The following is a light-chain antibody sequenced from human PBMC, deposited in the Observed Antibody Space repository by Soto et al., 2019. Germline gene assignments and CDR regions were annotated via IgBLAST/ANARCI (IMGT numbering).Light chain of an antibody. Sequence: QSALTQPPSASGSPGQSVTISCTGTSSDVGLSDSVSWYQQHPGKAPKLIMYEVTKRPSGVPDRLYGSKSSNTASLTISALHSDDESTFYCSSYTTTSTLLFVGRTKPTVL. CDR3: SSYTTTSTLL. J-gene: IGLJ3*02. CDR1: SSDVGLSDS. V-gene: IGLV2-8*01. CDR2: EVT.